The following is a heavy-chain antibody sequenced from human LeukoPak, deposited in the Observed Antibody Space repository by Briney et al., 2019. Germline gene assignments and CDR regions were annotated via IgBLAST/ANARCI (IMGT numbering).Heavy chain of an antibody. CDR3: AREGLYSSSSGGYYYMDV. CDR2: ISSSGSTI. V-gene: IGHV3-11*01. D-gene: IGHD6-6*01. CDR1: GGSFSGYY. Sequence: LSLTCAVYGGSFSGYYWSWIRQAPGKGLEWVSYISSSGSTIYYADSVKGRFTISRDNAKNSLYLQMNSLRAEDTAVYYCAREGLYSSSSGGYYYMDVWGKGTTVTVSS. J-gene: IGHJ6*03.